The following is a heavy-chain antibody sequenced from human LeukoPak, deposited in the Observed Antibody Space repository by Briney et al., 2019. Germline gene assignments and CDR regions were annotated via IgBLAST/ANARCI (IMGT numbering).Heavy chain of an antibody. V-gene: IGHV4-59*01. J-gene: IGHJ4*02. D-gene: IGHD3-22*01. CDR3: ARDGLEYYYDS. Sequence: SETLSLTCTVSGGSISSYYWSWIRQPPGKGLEWIGYIYYSGSTNYNPSLKSRVTISVDTSKNQFSLKLSSVTAADTAVYYCARDGLEYYYDSWGQGTLVTVSS. CDR2: IYYSGST. CDR1: GGSISSYY.